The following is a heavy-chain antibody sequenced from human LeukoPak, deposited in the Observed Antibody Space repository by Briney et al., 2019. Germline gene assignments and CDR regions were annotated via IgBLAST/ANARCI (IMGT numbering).Heavy chain of an antibody. V-gene: IGHV3-48*03. CDR1: GFTFSSYE. CDR3: ARGRNAYTFDN. J-gene: IGHJ4*02. Sequence: PGGSLRLYCAASGFTFSSYEINWVRQAPGKGLEWVSYISSGGNYRYYADSVKGRFTISRDNARNSPYLQMNSLRAEDTAVYYCARGRNAYTFDNWGREPWSPSPQ. D-gene: IGHD5-24*01. CDR2: ISSGGNYR.